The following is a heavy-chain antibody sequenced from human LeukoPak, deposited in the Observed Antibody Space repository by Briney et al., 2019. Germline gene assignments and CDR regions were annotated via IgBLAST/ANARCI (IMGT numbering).Heavy chain of an antibody. V-gene: IGHV4-34*01. CDR3: ASSPYSGYDSGY. CDR2: INHSGST. CDR1: GGSFSGYY. D-gene: IGHD5-12*01. Sequence: SETLSLTCAVYGGSFSGYYWGWIRQPPGKGLEWIGEINHSGSTNYNPSLKSRVTISVDTSKNQFSLKLSSVTAADTAVYYCASSPYSGYDSGYWGQGTLVTVSS. J-gene: IGHJ4*02.